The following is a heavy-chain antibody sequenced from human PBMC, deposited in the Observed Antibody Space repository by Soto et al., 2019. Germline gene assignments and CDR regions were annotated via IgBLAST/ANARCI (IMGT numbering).Heavy chain of an antibody. CDR3: ARDVPRVGATAY. CDR2: ISSNSNYT. V-gene: IGHV3-11*06. CDR1: GFTFSDYY. D-gene: IGHD1-26*01. Sequence: QVQLVESGGGLVKPGGSLRLSCAASGFTFSDYYMSWIRQAPGKGLEWVSYISSNSNYTDYADSVKGRFTISRDNAKNSLYLHMNTLRGEDTAVYFCARDVPRVGATAYWGQGALVTVSS. J-gene: IGHJ4*02.